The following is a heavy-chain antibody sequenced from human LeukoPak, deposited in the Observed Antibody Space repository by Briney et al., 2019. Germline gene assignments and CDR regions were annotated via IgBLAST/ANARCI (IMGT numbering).Heavy chain of an antibody. J-gene: IGHJ4*02. Sequence: PGGSLRLSCSPSGFTLRRYPMHWVREAPGKGLEYVSAISGNGGSTYYADSVKGRFTISRDNSKNTLYLQMSSLRTEDTAIYYCVKAQYDFWSGLDYWGQGTLVTVSS. CDR1: GFTLRRYP. V-gene: IGHV3-64D*09. CDR3: VKAQYDFWSGLDY. CDR2: ISGNGGST. D-gene: IGHD3-3*01.